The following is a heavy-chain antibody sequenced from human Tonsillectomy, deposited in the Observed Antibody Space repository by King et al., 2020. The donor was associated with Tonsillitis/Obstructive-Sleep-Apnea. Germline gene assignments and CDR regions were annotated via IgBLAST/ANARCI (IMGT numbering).Heavy chain of an antibody. D-gene: IGHD2-21*02. J-gene: IGHJ6*03. CDR2: INHSGST. CDR1: GGSFSGYY. CDR3: GRCDGDYFMDG. Sequence: VQLPQWGAGLLKPSETLSLTCAVYGGSFSGYYWSWIRQPPGKGLEWIGEINHSGSTNYNPSLKRRVTISVDTSKNQVSLKLGSVTAADTAVYFCGRCDGDYFMDGWGKGTTVTVSS. V-gene: IGHV4-34*01.